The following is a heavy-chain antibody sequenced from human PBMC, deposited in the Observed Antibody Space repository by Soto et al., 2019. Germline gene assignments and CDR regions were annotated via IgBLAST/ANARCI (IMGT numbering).Heavy chain of an antibody. Sequence: GASVEGSCKASGGTFSSYAISWVRQAPGQGLEWMGGIIPIFGTANYAQKFQGRVTITADESTSTAYMELSSLRSEDTAVYYCASKLNSSSWYRDYYYYYGMDVWGQGTTVTVSS. CDR2: IIPIFGTA. J-gene: IGHJ6*02. CDR3: ASKLNSSSWYRDYYYYYGMDV. CDR1: GGTFSSYA. V-gene: IGHV1-69*13. D-gene: IGHD6-13*01.